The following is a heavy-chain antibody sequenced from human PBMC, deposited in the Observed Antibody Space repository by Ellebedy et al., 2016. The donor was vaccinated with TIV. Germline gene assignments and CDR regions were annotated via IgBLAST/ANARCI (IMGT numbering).Heavy chain of an antibody. J-gene: IGHJ4*02. CDR3: AKDGAMIVLAPGDYFDY. CDR1: GFRFSSYA. CDR2: ISGTGRDT. Sequence: PGGSLRLSCAASGFRFSSYAMSWVRQVPGKGLEWVSAISGTGRDTYYADSVKGRFIISRDNSKNTLYLKMNSLRAEDTAVYYCAKDGAMIVLAPGDYFDYWGQGTLVTVSS. D-gene: IGHD3-22*01. V-gene: IGHV3-23*01.